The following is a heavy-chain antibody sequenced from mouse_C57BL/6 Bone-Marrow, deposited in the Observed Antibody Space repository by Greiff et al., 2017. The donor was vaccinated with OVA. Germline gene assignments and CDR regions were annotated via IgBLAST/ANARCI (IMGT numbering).Heavy chain of an antibody. Sequence: VQLKESGPVLVKPGASVKMSCKASGYTFTDYYMNWVKQSHGKSLEWIGVFNPYNGGTSYNQKFKGKATLTVDKSSSTAYMELNSLTSEDSAVYYCARDKGWFAYWGQGTLVTVSA. CDR1: GYTFTDYY. CDR2: FNPYNGGT. J-gene: IGHJ3*01. CDR3: ARDKGWFAY. V-gene: IGHV1-19*01.